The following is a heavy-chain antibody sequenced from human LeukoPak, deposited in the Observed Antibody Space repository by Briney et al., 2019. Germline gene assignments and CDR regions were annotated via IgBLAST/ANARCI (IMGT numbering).Heavy chain of an antibody. Sequence: GGSLRLSCAASGFTFSSYAMSWVRQAPAKGLGWVSAISGSGGSTYYADSVKGRFTISRDNSKNTLYLQMNSLRAEDTAVYYCAKSYGDYYFDYWGQGTLVTVSS. J-gene: IGHJ4*02. V-gene: IGHV3-23*01. CDR3: AKSYGDYYFDY. CDR1: GFTFSSYA. D-gene: IGHD4-17*01. CDR2: ISGSGGST.